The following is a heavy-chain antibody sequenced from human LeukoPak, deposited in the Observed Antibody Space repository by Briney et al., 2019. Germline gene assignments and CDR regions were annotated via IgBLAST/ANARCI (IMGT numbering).Heavy chain of an antibody. Sequence: NPSQTLSLTCTVSGGSISSGSYYWSWIRQPAGKGLEWIGRIYTSGSTNYNPSLKSRVTISVDTSKNQFSLKLSSVTAADTAVYYCAREQTPKRWLVRWGQGTLVTVSS. V-gene: IGHV4-61*02. J-gene: IGHJ4*02. CDR3: AREQTPKRWLVR. CDR1: GGSISSGSYY. D-gene: IGHD6-19*01. CDR2: IYTSGST.